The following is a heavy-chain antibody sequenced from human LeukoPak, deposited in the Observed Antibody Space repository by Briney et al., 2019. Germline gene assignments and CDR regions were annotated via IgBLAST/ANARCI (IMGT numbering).Heavy chain of an antibody. V-gene: IGHV3-7*01. J-gene: IGHJ4*02. CDR1: GFTFSTYT. CDR2: INEGGNVK. Sequence: PGGSLRLSCAASGFTFSTYTMNWVRQAPGKGLEWVANINEGGNVKSYVDSVKGRFTISRDNTKISLYLQMYSLRAEDTAVYYCARVGKNGWDFDHWGQGTLVTVSS. CDR3: ARVGKNGWDFDH. D-gene: IGHD6-19*01.